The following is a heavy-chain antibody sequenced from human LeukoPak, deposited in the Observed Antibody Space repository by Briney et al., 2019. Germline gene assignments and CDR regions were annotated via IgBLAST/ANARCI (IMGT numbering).Heavy chain of an antibody. V-gene: IGHV3-21*01. J-gene: IGHJ4*02. CDR1: GFTFVSYS. CDR3: ARLRRNSDSGGYYYYYEY. D-gene: IGHD3-22*01. CDR2: INTVGSYI. Sequence: GGSLRLSCAASGFTFVSYSFNWVRQAPGKGLECVSSINTVGSYIYYADSVKGRFTISRDNAENSVYLQMNSLRVEDTAVYYCARLRRNSDSGGYYYYYEYWGQGTLVTVSS.